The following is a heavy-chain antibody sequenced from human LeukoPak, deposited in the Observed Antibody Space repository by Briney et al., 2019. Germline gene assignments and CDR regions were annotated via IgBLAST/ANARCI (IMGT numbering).Heavy chain of an antibody. Sequence: GGSLRLSCAASEFSVGSNYMTWVRQAPGKGLEWVSLIYSGGSTYYADSVKGRFTISRDNSKNTLYLQMNSLRAEDTAVYYCARDGDYGDYYMDVWGKGTTVTVSS. CDR2: IYSGGST. J-gene: IGHJ6*03. D-gene: IGHD4-17*01. CDR3: ARDGDYGDYYMDV. V-gene: IGHV3-66*01. CDR1: EFSVGSNY.